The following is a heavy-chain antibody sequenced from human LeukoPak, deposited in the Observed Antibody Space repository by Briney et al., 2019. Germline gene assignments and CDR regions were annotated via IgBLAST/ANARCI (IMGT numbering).Heavy chain of an antibody. D-gene: IGHD6-13*01. CDR3: ARDFGSSNYFDY. Sequence: PGGSLRLSCAASGFTFDDYGTSWVRQAPGKGLEWVSGINWNGGSTGYADSVKGRFTISRDNAKNSLYLQMNSLRAEDTALYYCARDFGSSNYFDYWGQGTLVTVSS. V-gene: IGHV3-20*04. CDR1: GFTFDDYG. CDR2: INWNGGST. J-gene: IGHJ4*02.